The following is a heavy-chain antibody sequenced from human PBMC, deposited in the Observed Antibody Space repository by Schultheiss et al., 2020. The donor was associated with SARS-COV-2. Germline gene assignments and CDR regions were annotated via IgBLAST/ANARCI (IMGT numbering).Heavy chain of an antibody. CDR3: AREQQLVHFYYYGMDV. CDR2: IYDSGST. J-gene: IGHJ6*02. V-gene: IGHV4-61*01. CDR1: GGSVSSRNYY. D-gene: IGHD6-6*01. Sequence: SETLSLTCSVSGGSVSSRNYYWSWIRQPPGKGLEWIGYIYDSGSTNYNASLKSRVTISVDTSKNQFSLKLSSVTAADTAVYYCAREQQLVHFYYYGMDVWGQGTTVTVSS.